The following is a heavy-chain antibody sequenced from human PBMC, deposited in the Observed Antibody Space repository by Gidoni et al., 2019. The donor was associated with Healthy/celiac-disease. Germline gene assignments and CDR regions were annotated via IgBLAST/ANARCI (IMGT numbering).Heavy chain of an antibody. Sequence: QVQLVQSGAEVQTPGASVKVSCKVSGYTLTDLSMHWVRQSPGKGLEWMGGFDPEDGETIYAQKFQGRVTMTEDTSTDTAYMELSSLRSEDTAVYYCATVGPVKWEPQNTEKAFDIWGQGTMVTVSS. J-gene: IGHJ3*02. CDR3: ATVGPVKWEPQNTEKAFDI. CDR2: FDPEDGET. V-gene: IGHV1-24*01. D-gene: IGHD1-26*01. CDR1: GYTLTDLS.